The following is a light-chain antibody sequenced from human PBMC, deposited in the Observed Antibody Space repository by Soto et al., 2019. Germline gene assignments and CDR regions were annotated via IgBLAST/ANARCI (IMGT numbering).Light chain of an antibody. V-gene: IGKV1-39*01. CDR2: AAS. CDR1: QSINTY. CDR3: EQSYGSPQT. Sequence: DIQMTQSPSSLSASVGDRVTITCRASQSINTYLNWYQQKPGKAPKLLISAASSLQSGVPARFSGSGSGTDFTLIISSVQPEDFATFYCEQSYGSPQTFGQGTKVDIK. J-gene: IGKJ1*01.